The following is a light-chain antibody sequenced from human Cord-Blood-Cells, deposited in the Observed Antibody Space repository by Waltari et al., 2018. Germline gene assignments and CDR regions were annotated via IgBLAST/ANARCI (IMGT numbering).Light chain of an antibody. J-gene: IGKJ2*01. CDR1: QSVSSY. Sequence: EIVLTLSPATLSFSPGERATLSRRASQSVSSYLSWYQQKPGQAPRLLIYDASNRATCIPARFSGSGSGTDFTLTISSLEPEHFAVYYCQQRSNWPPYTFGQGTKLEIK. V-gene: IGKV3-11*01. CDR3: QQRSNWPPYT. CDR2: DAS.